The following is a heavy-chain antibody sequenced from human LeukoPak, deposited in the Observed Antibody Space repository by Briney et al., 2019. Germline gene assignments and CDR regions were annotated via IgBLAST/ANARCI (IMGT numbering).Heavy chain of an antibody. J-gene: IGHJ4*02. CDR1: GGSISSGSYY. CDR3: ASRVTNDGYYFDY. V-gene: IGHV4-61*02. Sequence: SETLSLTCTVSGGSISSGSYYWSWIRQPAGKGLEWIGRVYTSGSTNYNPSLKSRVTISVDTSKNQFSLKLSSVTAADTAVYYCASRVTNDGYYFDYWGQGTRVTVSS. D-gene: IGHD4-11*01. CDR2: VYTSGST.